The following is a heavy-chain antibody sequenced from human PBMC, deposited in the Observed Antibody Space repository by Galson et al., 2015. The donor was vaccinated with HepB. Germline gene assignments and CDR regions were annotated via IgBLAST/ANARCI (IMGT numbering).Heavy chain of an antibody. CDR2: IDHRGTTI. J-gene: IGHJ3*02. Sequence: SLRLSCAASGFSFSDFYMSWIRQAPGKGLEWISYIDHRGTTIYYANSVKGRFTISRDNAKNSLYLQMNSLRAEDTALYYCARDPGYCTTTSCYNDDAFDIWGQGTMVTVSS. V-gene: IGHV3-11*01. CDR1: GFSFSDFY. CDR3: ARDPGYCTTTSCYNDDAFDI. D-gene: IGHD2-2*01.